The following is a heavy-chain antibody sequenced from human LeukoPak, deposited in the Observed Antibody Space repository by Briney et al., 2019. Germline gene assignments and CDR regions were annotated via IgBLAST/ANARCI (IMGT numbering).Heavy chain of an antibody. J-gene: IGHJ4*02. CDR1: GFTFSNYW. V-gene: IGHV3-74*01. CDR3: SRDLTWGVMGL. Sequence: PGGSLRLSCTASGFTFSNYWMYWVRQTPEKGLLWLSRINIDGSTTNCADSVKGRFTISRDNAKSTLYLQMNSLRADDTALYYCSRDLTWGVMGLWGQGTLVTVSS. CDR2: INIDGSTT. D-gene: IGHD3-16*01.